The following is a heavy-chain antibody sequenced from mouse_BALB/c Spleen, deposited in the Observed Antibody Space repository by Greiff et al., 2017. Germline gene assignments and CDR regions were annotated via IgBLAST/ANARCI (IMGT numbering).Heavy chain of an antibody. V-gene: IGHV3-8*02. D-gene: IGHD2-2*01. CDR2: ISYSGST. J-gene: IGHJ4*01. CDR3: ARFDGYDDNYAMDY. CDR1: GDSITSGY. Sequence: VQLQQSGPSLVKPSQTLSLTCSVTGDSITSGYWNWVRKFPGNKLEYMGYISYSGSTYYNPSLKSRISITRDTSKNQYYLQLNSVTTEDTATYYCARFDGYDDNYAMDYWGQGTSVTVSS.